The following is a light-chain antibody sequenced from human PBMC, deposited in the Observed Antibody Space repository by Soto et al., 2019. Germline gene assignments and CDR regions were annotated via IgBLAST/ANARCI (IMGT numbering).Light chain of an antibody. J-gene: IGKJ1*01. CDR2: AAS. V-gene: IGKV1-39*01. Sequence: MTQSPATLSVSPGERATLSCRASQSISSYLNWYQQKPGKAPKLLIYAASSLQSGVPSRFSGSGSGTDFTLTISSLQPEDFATYYCQQSYSTPSWTFGQGTKVDIK. CDR1: QSISSY. CDR3: QQSYSTPSWT.